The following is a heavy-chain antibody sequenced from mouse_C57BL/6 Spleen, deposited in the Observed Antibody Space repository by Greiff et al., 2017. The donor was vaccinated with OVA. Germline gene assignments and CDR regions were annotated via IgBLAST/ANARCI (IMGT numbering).Heavy chain of an antibody. D-gene: IGHD2-4*01. V-gene: IGHV3-8*01. CDR1: GYSITSDY. CDR3: ARSPDYPYWYFDV. J-gene: IGHJ1*03. Sequence: EVKLVESGPGLAKPSQTLSLTCSVTGYSITSDYWNWIRKFPGNKLEYMGYISYSGSTYYNPSLKSRISITRDTSKNQYYLQLNSVTTEDTATYYCARSPDYPYWYFDVWGTGTTVTVSS. CDR2: ISYSGST.